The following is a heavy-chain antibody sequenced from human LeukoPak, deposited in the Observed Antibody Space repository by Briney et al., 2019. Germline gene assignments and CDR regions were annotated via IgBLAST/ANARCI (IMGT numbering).Heavy chain of an antibody. V-gene: IGHV3-30*02. D-gene: IGHD4-17*01. Sequence: GGSLRLSCAASGFTFSDYYMSWIRQAPGKGLEWVAFIRYDGSNKYYADSVKGRFTISRDNSKNTLYLQMNSLRAEDTAVYYCAKGYTVTYYFDYWGQGTLVTVSS. CDR3: AKGYTVTYYFDY. CDR1: GFTFSDYY. CDR2: IRYDGSNK. J-gene: IGHJ4*02.